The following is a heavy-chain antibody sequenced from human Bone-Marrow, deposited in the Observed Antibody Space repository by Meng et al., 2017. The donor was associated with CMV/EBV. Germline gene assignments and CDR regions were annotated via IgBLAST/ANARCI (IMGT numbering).Heavy chain of an antibody. V-gene: IGHV3-30-3*01. CDR1: GFTFSSYA. D-gene: IGHD6-13*01. Sequence: LSCAASGFTFSSYARHWVRQAPGKGLEWVAVISYDGSNKYYADSVKGRFTISRDNSKNTLYLQMNSLRAEDTAVYYCARDLVYSSSFGGQGTLVTVSS. J-gene: IGHJ4*02. CDR3: ARDLVYSSSF. CDR2: ISYDGSNK.